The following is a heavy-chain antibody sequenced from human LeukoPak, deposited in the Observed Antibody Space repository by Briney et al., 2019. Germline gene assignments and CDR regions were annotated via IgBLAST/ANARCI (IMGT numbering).Heavy chain of an antibody. V-gene: IGHV4-59*12. CDR3: ARGGITMVRGVIPPDY. D-gene: IGHD3-10*01. J-gene: IGHJ4*02. Sequence: SETLSLTCTVSGGSIDTYYWNWIRQPPGKGLEWIGYVFHTGSTNYNPSLKSRVTISVDTSKNQFSLKLSSVTAADTAVYYCARGGITMVRGVIPPDYWGQGTLVTVSS. CDR2: VFHTGST. CDR1: GGSIDTYY.